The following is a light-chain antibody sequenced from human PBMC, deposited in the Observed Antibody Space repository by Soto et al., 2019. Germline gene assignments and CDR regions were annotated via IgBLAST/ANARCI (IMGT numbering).Light chain of an antibody. CDR1: QSVSSSY. CDR2: DAS. V-gene: IGKV3-20*01. J-gene: IGKJ1*01. CDR3: QQYATSPWT. Sequence: EIVLTQSPGTLSLSPGERATLSCRASQSVSSSYLAWYQQKPGQAPRLLIYDASNRATGIPDRFSGSGSGTDFTLTISRLEPEDLAVYYCQQYATSPWTFGQGTKVE.